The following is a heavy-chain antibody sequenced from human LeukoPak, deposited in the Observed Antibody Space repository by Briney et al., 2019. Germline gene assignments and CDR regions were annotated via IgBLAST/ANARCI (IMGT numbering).Heavy chain of an antibody. CDR2: IYPGDSDT. CDR3: ARLDYYDSSLDY. V-gene: IGHV5-51*01. CDR1: GYSFTTYW. J-gene: IGHJ4*02. Sequence: PGESLQISCQGSGYSFTTYWIGWVRPLPGKGLEWMGIIYPGDSDTRYSPSFQGQVTISADKSISTAYLQWSSLKASDTAMYYCARLDYYDSSLDYWGQGTLVTVSS. D-gene: IGHD3-22*01.